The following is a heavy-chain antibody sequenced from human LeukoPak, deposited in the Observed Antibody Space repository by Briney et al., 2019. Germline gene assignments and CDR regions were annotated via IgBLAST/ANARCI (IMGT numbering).Heavy chain of an antibody. J-gene: IGHJ5*02. CDR1: GGSISSYY. D-gene: IGHD2-15*01. Sequence: SETLSLTCTVSGGSISSYYWSWIRQPPGKGLEWIGYIYYSGSTNYNPSLKSRVTISVDTSKNQFSLKLSSVTAADTAVYYCARRVVVSRNWFDPWGQGTLVTVSS. V-gene: IGHV4-59*08. CDR3: ARRVVVSRNWFDP. CDR2: IYYSGST.